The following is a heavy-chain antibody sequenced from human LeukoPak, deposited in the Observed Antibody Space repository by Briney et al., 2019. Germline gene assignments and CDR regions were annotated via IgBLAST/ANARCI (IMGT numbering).Heavy chain of an antibody. D-gene: IGHD1-26*01. Sequence: PGGSLRLSCAASGFTFSNAWMSWVRQAPGKGLEWVGRIKSKTDGGTTDYAAPVKGRFTISRDDSKNTLYLQMNSLKTEDTAVYYCTTRFGWELRAGAFDIWGQGTMVTVSS. V-gene: IGHV3-15*01. CDR2: IKSKTDGGTT. CDR3: TTRFGWELRAGAFDI. CDR1: GFTFSNAW. J-gene: IGHJ3*02.